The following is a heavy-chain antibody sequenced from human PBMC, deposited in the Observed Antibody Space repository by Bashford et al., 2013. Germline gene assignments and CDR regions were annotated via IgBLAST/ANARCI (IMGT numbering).Heavy chain of an antibody. CDR1: GGSISSGGYY. CDR3: ARRTGPLYGMDV. V-gene: IGHV4-31*03. D-gene: IGHD1-1*01. CDR2: IYYSGST. Sequence: SSETLSLTCTVSGGSISSGGYYWSWIRQHPGKGLEWIGYIYYSGSTYYNPSLKSRVTILVDTSKNQFSLKLSSVTAADTAVYYCARRTGPLYGMDVWGQGTTVTVSS. J-gene: IGHJ6*02.